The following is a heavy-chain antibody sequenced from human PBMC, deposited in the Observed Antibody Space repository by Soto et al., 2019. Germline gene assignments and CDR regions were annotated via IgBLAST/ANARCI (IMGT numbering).Heavy chain of an antibody. CDR2: IYYSGST. D-gene: IGHD2-15*01. CDR3: ARDRPLFIGGSCYPYFVF. CDR1: GGSVSSGSYY. Sequence: SETLSLTCTVSGGSVSSGSYYWSWIRQPPGKGLEWIGYIYYSGSTNYNPSLKSRVTISVDTSKNQFSLKLSSVTAADTAVYYCARDRPLFIGGSCYPYFVFWGQGILVTVSS. J-gene: IGHJ4*02. V-gene: IGHV4-61*01.